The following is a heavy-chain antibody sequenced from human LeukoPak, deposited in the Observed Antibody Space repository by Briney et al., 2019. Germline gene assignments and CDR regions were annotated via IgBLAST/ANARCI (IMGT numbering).Heavy chain of an antibody. Sequence: GGSLRLSCAASGFTFSSCAMNWVRQAPGKGLEWVSSISSTSTYINYADSVKGRFTISRDNAKKSLYLQMNSLRAEDTAFYYCARVGYSSGWRAPDFDYWGQGTLVTVSS. V-gene: IGHV3-21*01. J-gene: IGHJ4*02. CDR1: GFTFSSCA. D-gene: IGHD6-19*01. CDR3: ARVGYSSGWRAPDFDY. CDR2: ISSTSTYI.